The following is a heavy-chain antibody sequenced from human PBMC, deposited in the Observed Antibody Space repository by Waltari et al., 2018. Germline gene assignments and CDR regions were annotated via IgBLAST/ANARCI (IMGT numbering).Heavy chain of an antibody. J-gene: IGHJ6*03. Sequence: QVQLQQWGAGLLKPSETLSLTCAVYGGSFSGYYWSWIRQPPGKGLEWIGEINHSGSTNYNPSLKSRVTISVDTSKNQFSLKLSSVTAADTAVYYCARQLWFGQYYYYMDVWGKGTTVTVSS. CDR2: INHSGST. CDR1: GGSFSGYY. CDR3: ARQLWFGQYYYYMDV. V-gene: IGHV4-34*01. D-gene: IGHD3-10*01.